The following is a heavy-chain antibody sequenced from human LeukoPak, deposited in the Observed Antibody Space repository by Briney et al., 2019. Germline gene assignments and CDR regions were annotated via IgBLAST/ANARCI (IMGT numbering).Heavy chain of an antibody. V-gene: IGHV3-23*01. CDR1: GFTFSTYA. Sequence: PPGGSLRLSCAASGFTFSTYAVNWVRQAPGKGLEWVSAITGSGGATYYADSVKGRFSISRDNSKNTLFLQMNSLRVDDTAVYYCARDYYGSGSHATGMDVWGQGTTVTVSS. CDR3: ARDYYGSGSHATGMDV. J-gene: IGHJ6*02. CDR2: ITGSGGAT. D-gene: IGHD3-10*01.